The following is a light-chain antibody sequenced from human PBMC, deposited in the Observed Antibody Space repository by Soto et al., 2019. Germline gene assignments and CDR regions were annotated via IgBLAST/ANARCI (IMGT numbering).Light chain of an antibody. CDR1: QSISSW. J-gene: IGKJ1*01. V-gene: IGKV1-5*03. Sequence: DIQMTQSPSTLSASVGDRVTITCRASQSISSWLDWYKQKPGRAPKLLIYKASSLVTGAPSRSSGSGSGTEFALIISSLQADDFASYYCQLYGSSSPWTVGQGTKVEIK. CDR3: QLYGSSSPWT. CDR2: KAS.